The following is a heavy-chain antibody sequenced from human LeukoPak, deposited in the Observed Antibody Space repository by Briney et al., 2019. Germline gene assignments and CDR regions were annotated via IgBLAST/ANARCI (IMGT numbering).Heavy chain of an antibody. J-gene: IGHJ4*02. D-gene: IGHD5-24*01. V-gene: IGHV3-23*01. CDR1: GFTFSNYA. Sequence: PGGSLRLSCAPSGFTFSNYAMSWVRQAPGKGLEWVSATSETGGTIHYADSVRGRFTISRDNSKNTLYLQMNSLRAEDTAVYYCAREMTIITYSFDSWGQGTLVTVSS. CDR3: AREMTIITYSFDS. CDR2: TSETGGTI.